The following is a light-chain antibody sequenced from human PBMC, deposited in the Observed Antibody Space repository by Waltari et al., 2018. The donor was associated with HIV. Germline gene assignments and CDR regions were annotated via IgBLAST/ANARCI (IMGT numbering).Light chain of an antibody. CDR1: SDLRHYTS. J-gene: IGLJ3*02. V-gene: IGLV2-14*01. Sequence: QSALTQPASVSGSPGQSITISCTGTSDLRHYTSVSWYQHHPGKAPKVIIYEVNNRPSGVSSRFSGSISGNTASLTISGLQAEDEADYFCTSYISSASPEFGGGTKVTVL. CDR3: TSYISSASPE. CDR2: EVN.